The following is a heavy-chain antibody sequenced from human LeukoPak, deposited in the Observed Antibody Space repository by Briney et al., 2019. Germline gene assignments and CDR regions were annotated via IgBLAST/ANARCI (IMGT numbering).Heavy chain of an antibody. CDR3: ARDLAGHFGGFYFDY. V-gene: IGHV4-39*07. Sequence: SSETLSLTCTVSGGSISSSTYYWGWIRQPPGKGLEWIGTIYYSGSTYYNPSLKSRVTISVDTSKNQFSLKLNSVTAADTAVYYCARDLAGHFGGFYFDYWGQGTLVTVFS. J-gene: IGHJ4*02. D-gene: IGHD2-21*01. CDR1: GGSISSSTYY. CDR2: IYYSGST.